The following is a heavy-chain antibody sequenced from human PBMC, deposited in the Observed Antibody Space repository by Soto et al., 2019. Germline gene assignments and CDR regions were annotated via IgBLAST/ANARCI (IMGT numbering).Heavy chain of an antibody. Sequence: QVQLVESGGGVVQPGRSLRLSCAASGFTFSSYAMHWVRQAPGKGLEWVAVISYDGSNKYYADSVKGRFTISRDNSKNTLYLQMNSLRAEDTAVYYCAREWWELLSHTYYFDYWGQGTLVTVSS. CDR3: AREWWELLSHTYYFDY. V-gene: IGHV3-30-3*01. J-gene: IGHJ4*02. CDR1: GFTFSSYA. CDR2: ISYDGSNK. D-gene: IGHD1-26*01.